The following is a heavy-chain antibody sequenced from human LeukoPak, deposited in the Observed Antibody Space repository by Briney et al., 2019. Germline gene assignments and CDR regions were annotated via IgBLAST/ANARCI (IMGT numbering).Heavy chain of an antibody. CDR1: GFTFSRYA. V-gene: IGHV3-21*01. CDR2: ISSDTPNK. J-gene: IGHJ4*02. CDR3: ARDLGGPDY. D-gene: IGHD3-16*01. Sequence: GGSLRLSRATSGFTFSRYAMNWIRQAPGKGLEWVSFISSDTPNKNYADSVKGRFTISRDNAKNSVYLQLNSLRAEDTAMYYCARDLGGPDYWGQGTLVTVSS.